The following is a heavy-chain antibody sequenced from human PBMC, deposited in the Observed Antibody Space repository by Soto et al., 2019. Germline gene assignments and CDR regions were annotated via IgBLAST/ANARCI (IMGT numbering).Heavy chain of an antibody. CDR3: AKGSSNYYGSGSYYNRVLFYFDY. CDR1: GFTFSSYA. Sequence: GGSLRLSCAASGFTFSSYAMSWVRQAPGKGLEWVSAISGSGGSTYYADSVKGRFTISRDNSKNTLYLQMNSLRAEDTAVYYCAKGSSNYYGSGSYYNRVLFYFDYWGQGTLVTVSS. J-gene: IGHJ4*02. V-gene: IGHV3-23*01. D-gene: IGHD3-10*01. CDR2: ISGSGGST.